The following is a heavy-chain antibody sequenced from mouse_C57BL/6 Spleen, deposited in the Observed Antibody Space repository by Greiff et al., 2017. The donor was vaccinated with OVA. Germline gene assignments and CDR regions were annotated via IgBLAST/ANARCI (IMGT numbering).Heavy chain of an antibody. CDR1: GYTFTDYY. J-gene: IGHJ2*01. CDR3: ARGSDGYYLYYFDY. Sequence: VQLQQSGPELVKPGASVKISCKASGYTFTDYYMNWVKQSHGKSLEWIGDINPNNGGTSYNQKFKGKATLTVDKSSSTAYMELRSLTSEDSAVYYCARGSDGYYLYYFDYWGQGTTLTVSS. CDR2: INPNNGGT. V-gene: IGHV1-26*01. D-gene: IGHD2-3*01.